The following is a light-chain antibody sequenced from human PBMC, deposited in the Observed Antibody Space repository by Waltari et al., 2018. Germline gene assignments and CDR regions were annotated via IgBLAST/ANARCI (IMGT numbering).Light chain of an antibody. CDR3: QSYDSSLSGVV. CDR2: GIS. V-gene: IGLV1-40*01. J-gene: IGLJ2*01. CDR1: SSNIGAGYD. Sequence: QSVLTQPPSVSGAPGQRVTISCTGSSSNIGAGYDVPWYQQLPGTAPKLLIYGISNRPSGVPDRFSGSKSGTSASLAITGLQAEDEADYYCQSYDSSLSGVVFGGGTKLTVL.